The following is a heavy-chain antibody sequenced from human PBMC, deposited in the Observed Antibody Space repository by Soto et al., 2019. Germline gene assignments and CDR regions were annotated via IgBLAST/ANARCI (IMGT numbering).Heavy chain of an antibody. V-gene: IGHV5-10-1*01. J-gene: IGHJ4*02. D-gene: IGHD6-6*01. CDR3: ARLPGGTAPRPDY. CDR1: GYSFAGYW. CDR2: IDPSDSQT. Sequence: PGESLKISCKGSGYSFAGYWITWVRQMPGKGLEWMGRIDPSDSQTYYSPSFRGHVTISAAKSITTVFLQWSSLRADDTAVYYCARLPGGTAPRPDYWGQGTMVTVSS.